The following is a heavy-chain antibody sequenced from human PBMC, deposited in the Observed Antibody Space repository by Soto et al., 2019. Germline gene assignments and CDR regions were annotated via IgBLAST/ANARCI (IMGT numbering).Heavy chain of an antibody. CDR1: GFTFSTYG. CDR2: IWLDGSKK. J-gene: IGHJ4*02. D-gene: IGHD3-10*01. Sequence: PGGSLRLSCAASGFTFSTYGMHWVRQAPGKGLEWVAVIWLDGSKKYYADSVKGRFTISRDNSKNTLYLQMNSLRAEDTAVYYCARDLYNRYFDYWGQGTLVTVSS. V-gene: IGHV3-33*01. CDR3: ARDLYNRYFDY.